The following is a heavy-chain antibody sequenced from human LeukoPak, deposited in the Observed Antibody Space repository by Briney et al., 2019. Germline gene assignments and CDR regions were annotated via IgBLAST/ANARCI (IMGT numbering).Heavy chain of an antibody. CDR3: GRDSSYYGSGED. CDR1: GYTFTGYY. J-gene: IGHJ4*02. Sequence: SVKLSCKASGYTFTGYYIHWVRQAPGQGREWIGWINPNSSDTSYAEKMQGRATMTRATYIRTGYMDLSRLRSDDTAVYYCGRDSSYYGSGEDWGQGTPVTVSS. CDR2: INPNSSDT. V-gene: IGHV1-2*02. D-gene: IGHD3-10*01.